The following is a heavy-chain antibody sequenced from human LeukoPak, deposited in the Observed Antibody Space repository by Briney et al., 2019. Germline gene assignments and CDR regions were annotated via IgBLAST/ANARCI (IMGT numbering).Heavy chain of an antibody. D-gene: IGHD3-10*01. V-gene: IGHV3-48*03. J-gene: IGHJ4*02. CDR3: ARGLYGSGSYYTPTFDY. Sequence: GGSLRLSCAASGFTFSSYEMNWVRQAPGKGLEWVSYISSSGSTIYYADSVKGRFTISRDNAKNSLYLQMNSLRAEDTAVYYCARGLYGSGSYYTPTFDYWGQGTLVTVSS. CDR2: ISSSGSTI. CDR1: GFTFSSYE.